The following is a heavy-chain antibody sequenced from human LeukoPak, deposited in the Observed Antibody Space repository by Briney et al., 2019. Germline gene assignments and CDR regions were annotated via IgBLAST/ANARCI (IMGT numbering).Heavy chain of an antibody. D-gene: IGHD3-22*01. CDR2: INAGNGNT. Sequence: AASVKVSCKASGYTFTSYDINWVRQATGQRLEWMGWINAGNGNTKYSQKFQGRVTITRDTSASTAYMELSSLRSEDTAVYYCARESFDYYDSSGRVDYWGQGTLVTVSS. CDR1: GYTFTSYD. V-gene: IGHV1-3*01. CDR3: ARESFDYYDSSGRVDY. J-gene: IGHJ4*02.